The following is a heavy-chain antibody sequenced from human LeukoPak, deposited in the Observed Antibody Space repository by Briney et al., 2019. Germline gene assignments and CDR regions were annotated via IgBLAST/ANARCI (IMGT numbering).Heavy chain of an antibody. V-gene: IGHV4-39*07. CDR1: GGSISSYY. D-gene: IGHD5-24*01. J-gene: IGHJ4*02. Sequence: SETLSLTCTVSGGSISSYYWGWIRQPPGKGLERIGSIYYSGGTYYNPSLKSRVTISVDTSKNQFSLKLSSVTAADAAVYYCARGRRDGYNERHYYFDYWGQGTLVTVSS. CDR3: ARGRRDGYNERHYYFDY. CDR2: IYYSGGT.